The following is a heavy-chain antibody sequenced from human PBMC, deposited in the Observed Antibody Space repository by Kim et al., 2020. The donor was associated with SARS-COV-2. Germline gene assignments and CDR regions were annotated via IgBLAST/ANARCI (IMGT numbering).Heavy chain of an antibody. CDR3: TTHNSYHDSIASCYF. Sequence: GGSLRLSCAASGFTFSNAWMSLVRQAPGEGLEWVGRIKSKTDGGTTEYAAPVKGRFTISRDGSKNTRYLHTKRMKTQATAVYYFTTHNSYHDSIASCYF. CDR1: GFTFSNAW. V-gene: IGHV3-15*01. D-gene: IGHD3-22*01. CDR2: IKSKTDGGTT. J-gene: IGHJ2*01.